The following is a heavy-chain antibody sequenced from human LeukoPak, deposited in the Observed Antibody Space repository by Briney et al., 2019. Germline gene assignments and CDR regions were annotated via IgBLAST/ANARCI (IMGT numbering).Heavy chain of an antibody. CDR2: ISYSGST. J-gene: IGHJ4*02. D-gene: IGHD6-19*01. CDR1: GGSISSSSYY. CDR3: ATNSGWRFDY. V-gene: IGHV4-39*07. Sequence: SETLSLTCTVSGGSISSSSYYWGWVRQPPGKGLEWIGSISYSGSTYYNPSLKSRVTISVDTSKNQFSLKLSSVTAADTAAYYCATNSGWRFDYWGQGTLVTVSS.